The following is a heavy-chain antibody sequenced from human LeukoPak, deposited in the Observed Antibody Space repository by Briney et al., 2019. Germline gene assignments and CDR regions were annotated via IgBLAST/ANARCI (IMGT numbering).Heavy chain of an antibody. CDR2: IWYDGSNK. D-gene: IGHD2-15*01. CDR3: ARDLRWSHYWYFDL. CDR1: GFTFSSYG. J-gene: IGHJ2*01. V-gene: IGHV3-33*01. Sequence: PGRSLRLSCAASGFTFSSYGMRWVRQAPGKGLEWVAVIWYDGSNKYYADSVKGRFTISRDNSKNTLYLQMNSLRAEDTAVYYCARDLRWSHYWYFDLWGRGTLVTVSS.